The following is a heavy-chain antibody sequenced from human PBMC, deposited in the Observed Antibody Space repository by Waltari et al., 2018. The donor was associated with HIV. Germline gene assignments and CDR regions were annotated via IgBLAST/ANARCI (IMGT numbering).Heavy chain of an antibody. V-gene: IGHV5-51*01. J-gene: IGHJ4*02. D-gene: IGHD3-10*01. Sequence: DVQLVQSGAEITKPGESLKISCKGSGYSFTTNWIGWVRQMPGKGLDWMAIIYPDDSDTRYNPSFRGQVTISVDRSISTAHLSWRRLKTSDTGIYYCVTSAYGANSWIDYWGQGTPVTVSS. CDR3: VTSAYGANSWIDY. CDR2: IYPDDSDT. CDR1: GYSFTTNW.